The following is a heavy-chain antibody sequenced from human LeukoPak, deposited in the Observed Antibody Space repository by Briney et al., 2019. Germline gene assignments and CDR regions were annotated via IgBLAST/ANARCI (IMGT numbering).Heavy chain of an antibody. D-gene: IGHD2/OR15-2a*01. V-gene: IGHV4-34*01. CDR2: INHSGGT. Sequence: SETLSLTCAVHGGSLSGYYWSWIRQPPGKGLEWIGEINHSGGTNYNPSLKSRVTISVDTSKNQFSLKLSSVTAADTALYYCAKNFDPWGQGTLVTVSS. CDR1: GGSLSGYY. CDR3: AKNFDP. J-gene: IGHJ5*02.